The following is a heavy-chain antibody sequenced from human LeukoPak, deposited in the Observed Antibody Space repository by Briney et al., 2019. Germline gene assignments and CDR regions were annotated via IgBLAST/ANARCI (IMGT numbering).Heavy chain of an antibody. D-gene: IGHD3-3*01. CDR3: AKDQGRYDFWSGYY. CDR1: GFTFSSYA. Sequence: PGGSLRLSCAASGFTFSSYAMSWVRQAPGKGLEWVSAISGSGGSTYYADSVKGRFTISRDNSKNTLYLQMNSLRAEDTAVYYCAKDQGRYDFWSGYYWGQGTLVTVSS. V-gene: IGHV3-23*01. CDR2: ISGSGGST. J-gene: IGHJ4*02.